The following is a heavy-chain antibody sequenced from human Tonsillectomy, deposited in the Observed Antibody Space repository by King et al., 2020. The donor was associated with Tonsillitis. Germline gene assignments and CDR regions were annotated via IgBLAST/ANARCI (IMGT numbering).Heavy chain of an antibody. CDR1: GFIFSEYE. CDR3: ARLLYNWNSALDH. V-gene: IGHV3-48*03. Sequence: EVQLVESGGGLVQPGGSLRLSCTASGFIFSEYEMMWVRQAPGKGLEWLSYISTTDTIYYSDSMKGRVTISRDNAGNSLYLHLNSLRDEDTAIYYCARLLYNWNSALDHWGQGTLVTVSS. J-gene: IGHJ4*02. D-gene: IGHD1/OR15-1a*01. CDR2: ISTTDTI.